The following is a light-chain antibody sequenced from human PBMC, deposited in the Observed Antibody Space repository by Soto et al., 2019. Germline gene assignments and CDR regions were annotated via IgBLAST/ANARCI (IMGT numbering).Light chain of an antibody. J-gene: IGLJ1*01. CDR2: DDT. Sequence: SYELTQPPSVSVAPGQTATITCGGNNIGRKSVHWYQQKPGRAPILVVYDDTDRPSGIPERFSGSNSGNTATLTISRVEAGDEADYCCQVWDSTTSHYVFGTGTKLTVL. CDR1: NIGRKS. CDR3: QVWDSTTSHYV. V-gene: IGLV3-21*02.